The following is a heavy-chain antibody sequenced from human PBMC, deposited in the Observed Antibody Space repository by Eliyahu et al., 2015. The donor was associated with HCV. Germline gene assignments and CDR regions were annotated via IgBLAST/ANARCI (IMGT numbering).Heavy chain of an antibody. CDR2: IKSKTDGGTT. CDR3: TTGAPGGFDYYLDV. CDR1: XFTFXKAW. V-gene: IGHV3-15*01. J-gene: IGHJ6*03. D-gene: IGHD3-10*01. Sequence: EVQLVESGGGLVKPGGSLRLSCAASXFTFXKAWMSWVRQAPGKGLEWIGRIKSKTDGGTTDYAAPVKGRFTISRDDSKSTLYLQMNSLKTEDTAVYYGTTGAPGGFDYYLDVWGQGTTVTVSS.